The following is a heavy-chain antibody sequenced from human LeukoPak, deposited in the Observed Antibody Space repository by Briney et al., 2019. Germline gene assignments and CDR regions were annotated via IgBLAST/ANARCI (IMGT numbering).Heavy chain of an antibody. D-gene: IGHD2-15*01. CDR2: ISGSGDDI. Sequence: RGSLRLSCVASGFTFTNYAMNWVRQAPGMGLEWVSSISGSGDDIYHADSVKGRFTISRDTSKNTLYLQMNSLRVEDAAKYYCALRSGDNPGPLNRWGQGTLVTVSS. J-gene: IGHJ5*02. CDR1: GFTFTNYA. CDR3: ALRSGDNPGPLNR. V-gene: IGHV3-23*01.